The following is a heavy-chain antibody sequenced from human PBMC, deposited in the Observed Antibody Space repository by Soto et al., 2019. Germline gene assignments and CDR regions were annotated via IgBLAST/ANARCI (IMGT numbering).Heavy chain of an antibody. CDR2: ISGSGGST. J-gene: IGHJ4*02. CDR3: AKDLGLMVRDY. CDR1: GFTFSSYA. D-gene: IGHD2-8*01. V-gene: IGHV3-23*01. Sequence: EVQLLESGGGLVQPGGSLRLSCAASGFTFSSYAMSWVRQAPGKGLEWVSAISGSGGSTYYADSVKGRFTISRDNSKXXXXXQMNSLRAEDTAVYYCAKDLGLMVRDYWGQGTLVTVSS.